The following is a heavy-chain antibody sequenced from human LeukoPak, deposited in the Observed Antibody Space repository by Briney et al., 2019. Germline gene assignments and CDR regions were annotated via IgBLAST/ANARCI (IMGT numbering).Heavy chain of an antibody. CDR2: ISSSSSYT. CDR1: GFTFSSYW. V-gene: IGHV3-11*06. Sequence: GGSLRLSCAASGFTFSSYWMSWIRQAPGKGLEWVSYISSSSSYTNYADSVKGRFTISRDNAKNSLYLQMNSLRAEDTAVYYCARAPHYSNYGPYYYGMDVWGQGTTVTVSS. J-gene: IGHJ6*02. CDR3: ARAPHYSNYGPYYYGMDV. D-gene: IGHD4-11*01.